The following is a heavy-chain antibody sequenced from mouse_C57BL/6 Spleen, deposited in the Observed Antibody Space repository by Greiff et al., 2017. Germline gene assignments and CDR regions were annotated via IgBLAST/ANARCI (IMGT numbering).Heavy chain of an antibody. J-gene: IGHJ3*01. CDR1: GYAFTNYL. V-gene: IGHV1-54*01. CDR2: INPGSGGT. CDR3: ARDDDDALFEY. D-gene: IGHD2-4*01. Sequence: VQLQESGAELVRPGTSVKVSCKASGYAFTNYLIEWVKQRPGQGLEWIGVINPGSGGTNYNEKFKGKATLTADKSSSTAYMQLSSLTSEDSAVYYCARDDDDALFEYWGQGTPVTVSA.